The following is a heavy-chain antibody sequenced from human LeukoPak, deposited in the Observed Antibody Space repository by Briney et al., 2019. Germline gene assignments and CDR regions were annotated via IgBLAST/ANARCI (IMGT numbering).Heavy chain of an antibody. Sequence: GGSLRLSCAVSGFTFSTYAMNWVRQAPGKGLEWVGRIKSKSDGETADYAAPVKGRFTISRDDSKTTLYLQMNSLKTEDTALYYCITGRGYTYGYTWFDYWGQGTLVTVSS. CDR3: ITGRGYTYGYTWFDY. D-gene: IGHD5-18*01. V-gene: IGHV3-15*07. CDR2: IKSKSDGETA. J-gene: IGHJ4*02. CDR1: GFTFSTYA.